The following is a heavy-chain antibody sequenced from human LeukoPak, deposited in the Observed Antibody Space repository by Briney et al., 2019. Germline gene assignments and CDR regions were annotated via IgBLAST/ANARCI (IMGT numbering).Heavy chain of an antibody. V-gene: IGHV1-2*02. CDR3: ARAQVCSTTSCYSYFDC. J-gene: IGHJ4*02. Sequence: ASVKVSCKASGYTFTGYYMHWVRQAPGQGLEWMGWINPKSGGTNYAQKFQGRVTMTRDTSISTAYMELSRLRSDDTAVYYCARAQVCSTTSCYSYFDCWGQGTLVTVSS. D-gene: IGHD2-2*02. CDR1: GYTFTGYY. CDR2: INPKSGGT.